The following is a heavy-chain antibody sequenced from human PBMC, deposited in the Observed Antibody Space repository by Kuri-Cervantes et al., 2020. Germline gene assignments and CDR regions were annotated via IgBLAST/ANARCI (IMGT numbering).Heavy chain of an antibody. CDR3: ARDRWGAVAGTPGFDYGMDV. CDR2: IYYSGST. CDR1: GGSISSGGYY. J-gene: IGHJ6*02. D-gene: IGHD6-19*01. Sequence: SCTVSGGSISSGGYYWSWIRQHPGKGPEWIGYIYYSGSTYYNPSLKSRVTISVDTSKNQFSLKLSSVTAADTAVYYCARDRWGAVAGTPGFDYGMDVWGQGTTVTVSS. V-gene: IGHV4-31*02.